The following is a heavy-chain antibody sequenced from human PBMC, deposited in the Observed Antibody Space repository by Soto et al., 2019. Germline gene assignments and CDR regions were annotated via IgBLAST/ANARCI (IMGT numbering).Heavy chain of an antibody. Sequence: EVQLVESGGGLVKPGGSLRLSCAASGFTFSSYSMNWVSQAPGKGLEWVSSISSGSDYIFYADSVKGRFTISRDNAKNSLFLQMNSLTAEDTAVYYCARSPVGDAFNVWGQGTVVTVSS. J-gene: IGHJ3*01. CDR3: ARSPVGDAFNV. CDR2: ISSGSDYI. V-gene: IGHV3-21*01. CDR1: GFTFSSYS.